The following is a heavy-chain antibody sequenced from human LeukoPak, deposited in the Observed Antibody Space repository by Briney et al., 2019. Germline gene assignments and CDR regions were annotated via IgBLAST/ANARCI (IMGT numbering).Heavy chain of an antibody. CDR1: GAPITRYY. Sequence: SETLSLTCTVSGAPITRYYWSWIRQPPGKGLEWIGYIYYTGSANYNPSLKSRVSISVDTSKNQFSLRLSSVTAADTAVYYCASLPYYYDSSGYPTYYGMDVWGQGTTVTVSS. J-gene: IGHJ6*02. CDR3: ASLPYYYDSSGYPTYYGMDV. D-gene: IGHD3-22*01. CDR2: IYYTGSA. V-gene: IGHV4-59*12.